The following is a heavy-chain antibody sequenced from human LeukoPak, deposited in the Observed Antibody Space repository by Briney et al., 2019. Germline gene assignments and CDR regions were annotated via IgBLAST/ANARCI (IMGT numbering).Heavy chain of an antibody. CDR1: GGSISSYY. J-gene: IGHJ4*02. V-gene: IGHV4-59*12. D-gene: IGHD6-6*01. Sequence: PSETLSLTCTVSGGSISSYYWSWIRQPPGKGLEWIGYIYYSGSTNYNPSLKSRVTISVDTSKNQFSLKLSSVTAADTAVYYCAREGYSSSSYFDYWGQGILVTVSS. CDR3: AREGYSSSSYFDY. CDR2: IYYSGST.